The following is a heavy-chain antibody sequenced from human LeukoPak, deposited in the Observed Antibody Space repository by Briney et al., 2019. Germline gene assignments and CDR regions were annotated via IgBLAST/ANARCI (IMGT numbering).Heavy chain of an antibody. V-gene: IGHV3-23*01. J-gene: IGHJ4*02. CDR2: ISGSGGTT. CDR3: SGLWFGEDY. D-gene: IGHD3-10*01. CDR1: GFTFSSYA. Sequence: GGSLRLSCAASGFTFSSYALSWVRQAPGKGPEWVSAISGSGGTTYYADSVKGRFTISRDNSKNTLYLQMNSLRAEDTAVYYCSGLWFGEDYWGQGTLVTVSS.